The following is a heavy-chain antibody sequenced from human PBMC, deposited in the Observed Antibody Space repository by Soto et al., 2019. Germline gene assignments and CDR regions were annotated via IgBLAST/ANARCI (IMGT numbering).Heavy chain of an antibody. J-gene: IGHJ5*02. CDR3: ARDWILYGSWDVNNWFDP. D-gene: IGHD5-18*01. CDR2: ISAYNGNT. CDR1: GYAFTSYG. V-gene: IGHV1-18*01. Sequence: GASVKVSCKASGYAFTSYGISWVRQAPGQGLEWMGWISAYNGNTNYAQKLQGRVTMTTDTSTSTAYMELRSLRSDDTAVYYCARDWILYGSWDVNNWFDPWGQGTLVTVSS.